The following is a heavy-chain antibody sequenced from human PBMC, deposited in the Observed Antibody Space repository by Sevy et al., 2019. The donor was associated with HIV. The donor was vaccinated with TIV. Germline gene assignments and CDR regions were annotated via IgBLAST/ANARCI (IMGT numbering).Heavy chain of an antibody. CDR3: AREEYFYGSGTYGYGMDV. Sequence: SETLSLTCAVSGGSIRSSHWWSWVRQSPGKGLEWIGEIYYSGSRNYNPSLKSRLTISVDTSNNLFSLRLSSVTAADTVVCYCAREEYFYGSGTYGYGMDVWGQGTTVTVSS. CDR2: IYYSGSR. V-gene: IGHV4-4*02. CDR1: GGSIRSSHW. J-gene: IGHJ6*02. D-gene: IGHD3-10*01.